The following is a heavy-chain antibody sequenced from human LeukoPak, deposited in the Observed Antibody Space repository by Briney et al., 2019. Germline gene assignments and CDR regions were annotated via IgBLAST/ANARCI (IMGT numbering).Heavy chain of an antibody. CDR3: ARGFGESQPFDY. CDR1: GYTLTELS. V-gene: IGHV1-24*01. CDR2: FDPEDGET. D-gene: IGHD3-10*01. J-gene: IGHJ4*02. Sequence: ASVKVSCKVSGYTLTELSMHWVRQAPGKGHEWMGGFDPEDGETIYAQKFQGRVTMTEDTSTDTAYMELSSLRSEDTAVYYCARGFGESQPFDYWGQGTLVTVSS.